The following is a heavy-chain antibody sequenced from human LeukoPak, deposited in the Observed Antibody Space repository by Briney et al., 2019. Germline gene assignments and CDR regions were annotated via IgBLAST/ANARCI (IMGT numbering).Heavy chain of an antibody. CDR2: ISSSSSYI. Sequence: GGSLRPSCAASGFTFSSYSMNWVRQAPGKGLEWVSSISSSSSYIYYADSVKGRFTISRDNAKNSLYLQMNSLRAEDTAVYYCARRGRDTIHGYWGQGTLVTVSS. CDR1: GFTFSSYS. CDR3: ARRGRDTIHGY. J-gene: IGHJ4*02. D-gene: IGHD3-16*01. V-gene: IGHV3-21*01.